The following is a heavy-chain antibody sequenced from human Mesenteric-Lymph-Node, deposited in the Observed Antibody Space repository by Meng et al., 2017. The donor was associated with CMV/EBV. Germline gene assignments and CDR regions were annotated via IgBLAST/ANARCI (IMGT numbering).Heavy chain of an antibody. CDR3: TTAVGATGSANYYYYYGMDV. V-gene: IGHV3-15*01. D-gene: IGHD1-26*01. CDR1: GFTFSNAW. J-gene: IGHJ6*02. Sequence: SCAASGFTFSNAWMSWVRQAPGKGLEWVGRIKSKTDGGTTDYAAPVKGRFTISRDDSKNTLYLQMNSLKTEDTAVYYCTTAVGATGSANYYYYYGMDVWGQGTTVTVSS. CDR2: IKSKTDGGTT.